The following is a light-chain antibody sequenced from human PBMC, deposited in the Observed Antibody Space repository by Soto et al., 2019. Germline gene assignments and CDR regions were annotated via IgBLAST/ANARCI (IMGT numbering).Light chain of an antibody. Sequence: QSVLTQPPSVSGAPGQRVTISCTGSSSNIGAGYNVHWYQQRPGTAPKLLIYGNSNRPSGVPDRFSGSKSGTSASLAITGLQAEDEADYYCQTYDIRVRVVFGGGTKLTVL. CDR1: SSNIGAGYN. V-gene: IGLV1-40*01. J-gene: IGLJ2*01. CDR3: QTYDIRVRVV. CDR2: GNS.